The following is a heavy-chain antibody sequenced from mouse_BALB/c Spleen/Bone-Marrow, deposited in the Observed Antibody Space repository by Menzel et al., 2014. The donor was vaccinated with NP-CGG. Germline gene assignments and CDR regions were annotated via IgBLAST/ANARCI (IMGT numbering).Heavy chain of an antibody. CDR1: GYTFTSYY. J-gene: IGHJ1*01. Sequence: QVQLKQSGAELVKPGASVKLSCKASGYTFTSYYMYWVKQRPGQGLEWIGEINPSNGGTNFNEKFKSKATLTVDKSSSTAYMQLGSLTSEDSAVYYCTRSGTSWLRRSWYFDVWGAGTTVTVSS. CDR3: TRSGTSWLRRSWYFDV. V-gene: IGHV1S81*02. CDR2: INPSNGGT. D-gene: IGHD2-2*01.